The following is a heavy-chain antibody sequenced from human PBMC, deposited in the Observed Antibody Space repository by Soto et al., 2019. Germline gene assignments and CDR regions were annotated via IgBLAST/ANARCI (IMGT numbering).Heavy chain of an antibody. CDR2: IDFDGGN. CDR3: ARGQSGHSGGSQLVP. J-gene: IGHJ5*02. Sequence: PSETLSLPCTVSGASVGRSYRYWGWIRQPPGKGLEWIGNIDFDGGNSYNPSLKGRVAMSAPPSNNQLSLELTSVTAAHTTVYYCARGQSGHSGGSQLVPGDQGTLDTVSS. V-gene: IGHV4-39*01. CDR1: GASVGRSYRY. D-gene: IGHD6-6*01.